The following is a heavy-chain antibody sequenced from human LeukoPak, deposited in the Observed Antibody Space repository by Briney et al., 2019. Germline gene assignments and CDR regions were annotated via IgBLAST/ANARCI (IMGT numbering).Heavy chain of an antibody. Sequence: GGSLRLSCAASGFDFSSYPFHWVRQAPGKGLEWVAVTSYNGNDKHYADSVRGRFTISRDDSRNTLYPQINSLRDEDTAIYYCARANCGGACHFSGYGMDVWGQGTTVTVSS. CDR3: ARANCGGACHFSGYGMDV. J-gene: IGHJ6*02. D-gene: IGHD3-3*02. V-gene: IGHV3-30*04. CDR1: GFDFSSYP. CDR2: TSYNGNDK.